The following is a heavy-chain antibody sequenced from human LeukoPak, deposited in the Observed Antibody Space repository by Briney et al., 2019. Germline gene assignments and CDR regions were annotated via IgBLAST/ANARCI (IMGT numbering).Heavy chain of an antibody. CDR2: ISGGSDYI. CDR3: AELGITMIGGV. V-gene: IGHV3-21*01. J-gene: IGHJ6*04. D-gene: IGHD3-10*02. CDR1: GFTFSGYS. Sequence: GGSLRLSCAASGFTFSGYSMTWVRQAPGKGLEWVSSISGGSDYIFHADSVKGRFTVSRDNAKNSLYLQMNSLRAEDTAVYYCAELGITMIGGVWGKGTTVTISS.